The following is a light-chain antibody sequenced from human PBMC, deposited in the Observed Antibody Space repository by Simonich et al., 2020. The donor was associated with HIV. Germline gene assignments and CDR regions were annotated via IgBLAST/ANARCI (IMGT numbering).Light chain of an antibody. J-gene: IGKJ2*01. CDR2: WTS. CDR3: QQYYSAPT. Sequence: DIVMTQSPDSLAVSLGERATINCKSSQSVLYSSNSKNDLAWYQQKPGQPPKMLIYWTSTRESGVPDRFSGSGSGTDFTLTISSLQAEDVAVYYCQQYYSAPTFGQGTKLEIK. CDR1: QSVLYSSNSKND. V-gene: IGKV4-1*01.